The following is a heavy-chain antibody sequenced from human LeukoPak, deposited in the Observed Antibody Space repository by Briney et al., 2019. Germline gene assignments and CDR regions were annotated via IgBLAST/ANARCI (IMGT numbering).Heavy chain of an antibody. V-gene: IGHV3-53*01. CDR3: ARELAPGPSRWELPPLGN. CDR1: GFSVSSNY. CDR2: IYSGGST. Sequence: GGSLRLSCAVSGFSVSSNYMSWVRQAPGKGLEWVSVIYSGGSTYYADSVKGRFTISRDSSKNTLYLQMNSLRAEDTAVYYCARELAPGPSRWELPPLGNWGQGTLVTVSS. D-gene: IGHD1-26*01. J-gene: IGHJ4*02.